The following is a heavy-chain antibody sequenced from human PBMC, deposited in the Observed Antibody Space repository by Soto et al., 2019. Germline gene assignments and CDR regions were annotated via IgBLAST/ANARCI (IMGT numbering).Heavy chain of an antibody. J-gene: IGHJ4*03. CDR2: ISSSSSTI. CDR3: ARRYRVRGWDHSGVDA. D-gene: IGHD1-26*01. CDR1: GYSFSIYS. V-gene: IGHV3-48*02. Sequence: PGGSLRLTCAASGYSFSIYSMNLVRQSPEKGLEWVSYISSSSSTIYYADSVKGRFNISRDNAKNSLYLQMNSLRDEDTAVYYWARRYRVRGWDHSGVDAWGQRNLVTV.